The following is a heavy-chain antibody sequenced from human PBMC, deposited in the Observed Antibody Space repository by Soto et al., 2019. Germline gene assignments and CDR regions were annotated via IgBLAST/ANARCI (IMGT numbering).Heavy chain of an antibody. CDR2: IYTSGST. CDR1: GGSVSSESHY. J-gene: IGHJ5*02. Sequence: PSETLSLTCTVSGGSVSSESHYWSWIRQPAGKGLEWIGRIYTSGSTNYNPSLKSRVTMSVDTSKNQFSLKLSSVTAADTAVYYCARDLAARLEQRWFDPWGQGTLVTVSS. D-gene: IGHD6-6*01. V-gene: IGHV4-61*02. CDR3: ARDLAARLEQRWFDP.